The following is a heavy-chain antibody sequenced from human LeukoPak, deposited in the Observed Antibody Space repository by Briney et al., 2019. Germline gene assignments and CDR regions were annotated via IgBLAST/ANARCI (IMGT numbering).Heavy chain of an antibody. CDR3: ARDPQIAPDCGGDCYPGD. J-gene: IGHJ4*02. Sequence: GASVKVSCKASGYTFTSYGISWVRQAPGQGLEWMGWISAYNGNTNYAQKLQGRVTMTTDTSTSTAYMELRSLRSDDTAVYYCARDPQIAPDCGGDCYPGDRGQGTLVTVSS. D-gene: IGHD2-21*02. V-gene: IGHV1-18*01. CDR1: GYTFTSYG. CDR2: ISAYNGNT.